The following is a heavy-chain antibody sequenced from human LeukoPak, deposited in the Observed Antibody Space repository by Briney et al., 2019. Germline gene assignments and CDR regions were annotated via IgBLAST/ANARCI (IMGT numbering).Heavy chain of an antibody. V-gene: IGHV3-23*01. D-gene: IGHD1-26*01. CDR2: ISGNSVTT. J-gene: IGHJ4*02. Sequence: GESLRLSCTASGSTFSTYPMTWVRQAPGQGLEWVSTISGNSVTTYYADSVKGRFTISRDNAKNTLYLQMYSLRAEDTAVYYCAKRLSGAYSFELWGQGTLVTVSS. CDR3: AKRLSGAYSFEL. CDR1: GSTFSTYP.